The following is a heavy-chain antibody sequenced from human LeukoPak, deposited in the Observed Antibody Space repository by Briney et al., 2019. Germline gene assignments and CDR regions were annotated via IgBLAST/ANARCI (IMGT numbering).Heavy chain of an antibody. V-gene: IGHV4-34*01. CDR2: INHSGST. CDR1: GGSFSGYY. Sequence: SETLSLTCAVYGGSFSGYYWSWIRQPPGKGLEWIGEINHSGSTNYNPSLKSRVTISVDTSKNQFSLKLSSVTAADTAVYYCARASTYDFWSGYYVRNYYGMDVWGQGTTVTVSS. CDR3: ARASTYDFWSGYYVRNYYGMDV. J-gene: IGHJ6*02. D-gene: IGHD3-3*01.